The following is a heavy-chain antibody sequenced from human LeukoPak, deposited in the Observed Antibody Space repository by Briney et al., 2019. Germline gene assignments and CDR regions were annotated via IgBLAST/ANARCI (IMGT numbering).Heavy chain of an antibody. CDR1: GYTFTSYG. CDR2: ISAYNGNT. D-gene: IGHD3-16*02. CDR3: ARDQGYDYVWGSYRYTEVFDY. Sequence: GASVKVSCKASGYTFTSYGISWVRQAPGQGLEWMGWISAYNGNTNYAQKLQGRVTTTTDTSTSTAYMELRSLRSDDAAVYYCARDQGYDYVWGSYRYTEVFDYWGQGTLVTVSS. J-gene: IGHJ4*02. V-gene: IGHV1-18*01.